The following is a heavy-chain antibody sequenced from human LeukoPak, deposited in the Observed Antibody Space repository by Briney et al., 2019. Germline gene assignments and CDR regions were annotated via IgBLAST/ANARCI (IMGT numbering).Heavy chain of an antibody. CDR3: ARVGSSGWYRGESRYYYDY. CDR2: IYYSGST. CDR1: GGSISSYY. D-gene: IGHD6-19*01. Sequence: SETLSLTCTVCGGSISSYYCSWIRQPPGKGLEWIGYIYYSGSTNYNPSLKSRVTISVDTSKNQFSLKLSSVTAADTAVYYCARVGSSGWYRGESRYYYDYWGQGTLVTVSS. V-gene: IGHV4-59*01. J-gene: IGHJ4*02.